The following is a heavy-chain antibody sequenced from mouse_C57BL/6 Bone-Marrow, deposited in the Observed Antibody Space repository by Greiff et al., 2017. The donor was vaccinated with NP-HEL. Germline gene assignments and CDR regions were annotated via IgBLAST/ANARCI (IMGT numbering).Heavy chain of an antibody. D-gene: IGHD1-1*01. Sequence: EVKLMESGGGLVKPGGSLKLSGAASGFTFSDYGMHWVRQAPEKGLEWVAYISSGSSTIYYADTVKGRFTISRDNAKNTLFLQMTSLRSEDTAMYYCARNYGSSPFAYWGQGTLVTVSA. CDR1: GFTFSDYG. J-gene: IGHJ3*01. CDR3: ARNYGSSPFAY. CDR2: ISSGSSTI. V-gene: IGHV5-17*01.